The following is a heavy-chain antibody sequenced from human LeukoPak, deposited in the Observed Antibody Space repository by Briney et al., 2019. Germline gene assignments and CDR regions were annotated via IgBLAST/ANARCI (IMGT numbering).Heavy chain of an antibody. CDR3: ARGPWGLPSN. V-gene: IGHV4-59*01. CDR2: IYYSGST. D-gene: IGHD1-26*01. CDR1: GGSISSYY. Sequence: PSETLSLTCTVSGGSISSYYWSLIRQPPGKGLEWIGYIYYSGSTNYNPSLKSRVTISVDTSKNQFSLKLSSVTAADTAVYYCARGPWGLPSNWGQGTLVTVSS. J-gene: IGHJ4*02.